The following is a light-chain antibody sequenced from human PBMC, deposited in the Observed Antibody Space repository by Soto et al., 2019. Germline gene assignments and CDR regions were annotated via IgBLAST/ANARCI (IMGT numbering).Light chain of an antibody. V-gene: IGKV3-20*01. CDR2: GAS. CDR3: HQIGSTHWT. Sequence: DIVLTQSPGTLSLSPGERATLSCRASQSVTSTYLAWYQQKPGQAPRLLIYGASSRATGIPDRFSGSGSGTDIHLDISSLEHEDFAVYYCHQIGSTHWTYGPGTKVEIK. CDR1: QSVTSTY. J-gene: IGKJ1*01.